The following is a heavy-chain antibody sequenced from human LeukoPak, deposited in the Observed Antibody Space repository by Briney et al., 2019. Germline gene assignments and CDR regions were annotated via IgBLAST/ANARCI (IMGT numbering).Heavy chain of an antibody. CDR3: ARWEDGYHNYYYGMDV. Sequence: PGGSLRLSCAASGFTFSSYAMHWVRQAPGKGLEWVAVTSYDGSNKYYADSVKGRFTISRDNSKNTLYLQMNGLRAEDTAVYYCARWEDGYHNYYYGMDVWGQGTTVTVSS. CDR1: GFTFSSYA. D-gene: IGHD5-24*01. V-gene: IGHV3-30-3*01. J-gene: IGHJ6*02. CDR2: TSYDGSNK.